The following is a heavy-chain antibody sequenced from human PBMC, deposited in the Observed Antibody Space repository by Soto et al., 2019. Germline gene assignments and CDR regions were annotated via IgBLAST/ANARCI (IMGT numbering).Heavy chain of an antibody. CDR3: SRTAGGRVRGALDI. V-gene: IGHV3-30-3*01. Sequence: QVQLEESGGGVVQPGTSLRLSCVASGFTVSSYGMHWVRQAPGKGLEWVAVIPNTENKKYYADSVKGRFTISRDNSQNTLFLQMDSLMSEDTAVYYCSRTAGGRVRGALDIWGQGTMVTVS. J-gene: IGHJ3*02. D-gene: IGHD6-13*01. CDR2: IPNTENKK. CDR1: GFTVSSYG.